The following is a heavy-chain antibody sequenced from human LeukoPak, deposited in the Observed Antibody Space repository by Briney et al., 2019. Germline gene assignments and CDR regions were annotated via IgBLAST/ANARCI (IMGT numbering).Heavy chain of an antibody. D-gene: IGHD2-2*02. CDR2: INHSGTT. Sequence: SETLSLTCAVHGVSFGGFYWSWIRQPPGGGLEWIGEINHSGTTHYNPSLKSRVAISVDTTKKQFSLNLTSVTTADTAVYYCARLPRCESANCYTDYWGQGTLVTVSS. CDR1: GVSFGGFY. J-gene: IGHJ4*02. CDR3: ARLPRCESANCYTDY. V-gene: IGHV4-34*01.